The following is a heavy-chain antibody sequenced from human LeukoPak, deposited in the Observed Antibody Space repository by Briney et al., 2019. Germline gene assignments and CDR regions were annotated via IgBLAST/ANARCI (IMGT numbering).Heavy chain of an antibody. CDR2: INSNGDSA. Sequence: PGGSLRLSCAASGFTFSSYSMHWVRQAPGKGLEYVSGINSNGDSAFYTNSVKGRLTISRDNSKNTLYLQMGSLRAEDVAVYYCAVLWSGNTLVIDYWGQGTLVTVSS. J-gene: IGHJ4*02. CDR1: GFTFSSYS. CDR3: AVLWSGNTLVIDY. V-gene: IGHV3-64*01. D-gene: IGHD3-10*01.